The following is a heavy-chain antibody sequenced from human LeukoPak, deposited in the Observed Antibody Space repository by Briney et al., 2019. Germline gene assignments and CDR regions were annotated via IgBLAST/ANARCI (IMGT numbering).Heavy chain of an antibody. J-gene: IGHJ5*02. Sequence: PSETLSLTCTVSGGSISSYYWSWIRQPPGKGLEWIGYIYYSGSTNYNPSLKSRVTISVDTSKNQFSLKLSSVTAADTAVYYCARDTGYCSGGSCYSGRVWFDPWGQGTLATVSS. D-gene: IGHD2-15*01. CDR2: IYYSGST. CDR1: GGSISSYY. CDR3: ARDTGYCSGGSCYSGRVWFDP. V-gene: IGHV4-59*12.